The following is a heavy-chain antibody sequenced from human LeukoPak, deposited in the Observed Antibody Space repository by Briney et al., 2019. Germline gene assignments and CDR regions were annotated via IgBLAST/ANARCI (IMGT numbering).Heavy chain of an antibody. J-gene: IGHJ4*02. V-gene: IGHV3-23*01. CDR3: AKVTPLYDFWSGYTDS. D-gene: IGHD3-3*01. CDR2: ISGSGGST. Sequence: PGGSLRLSCAASGFTFSSYAMSWVRQAPGKGLEWVSAISGSGGSTYYADSVKGRFTISRDNSKNTVYLQMSSLRAEDTAVYYCAKVTPLYDFWSGYTDSWGQGTLVTVSS. CDR1: GFTFSSYA.